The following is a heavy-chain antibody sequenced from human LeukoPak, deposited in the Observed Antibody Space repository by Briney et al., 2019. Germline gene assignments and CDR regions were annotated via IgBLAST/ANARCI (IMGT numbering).Heavy chain of an antibody. V-gene: IGHV3-20*04. J-gene: IGHJ4*02. Sequence: RPGGSLRLSCAASGFTFDDYGMSWVRQAPGKGLEWVSGINWNGGSTGYADSVKGRFTISRDNAKNSLYLQMNSLRDEDTAVYYCARESRFGWGGDYWGQGTLVTVSS. D-gene: IGHD6-19*01. CDR1: GFTFDDYG. CDR3: ARESRFGWGGDY. CDR2: INWNGGST.